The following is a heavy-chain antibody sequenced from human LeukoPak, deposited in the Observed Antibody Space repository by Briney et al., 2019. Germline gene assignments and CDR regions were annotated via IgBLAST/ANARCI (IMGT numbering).Heavy chain of an antibody. V-gene: IGHV3-11*01. Sequence: GGSLRLYCAASHFVFSDHYMSWVRQAPGKGLEWVAYISSGGDSILYADSVRGRFAISRDNAKNSLYLQINSLRVEDTAVYYCVREMDGEYASGTLFDLWGQGNMVTVSS. CDR2: ISSGGDSI. CDR3: VREMDGEYASGTLFDL. J-gene: IGHJ4*02. D-gene: IGHD3-10*01. CDR1: HFVFSDHY.